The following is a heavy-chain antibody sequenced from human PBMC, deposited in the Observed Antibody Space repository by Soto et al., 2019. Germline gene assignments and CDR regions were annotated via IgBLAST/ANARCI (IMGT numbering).Heavy chain of an antibody. D-gene: IGHD4-17*01. V-gene: IGHV3-23*01. CDR3: AKDPNGDYVGGFDI. J-gene: IGHJ3*02. CDR1: GFTFRIFA. Sequence: EVQLLESGGGLVEPGGSLTLSCAASGFTFRIFAMSWARQAPGKGLEWVSGVAASGGRTYYADSVKGRFSISRDNSKNTMSLQMNSLRDEDTALYYCAKDPNGDYVGGFDIRGQGTMVIVSS. CDR2: VAASGGRT.